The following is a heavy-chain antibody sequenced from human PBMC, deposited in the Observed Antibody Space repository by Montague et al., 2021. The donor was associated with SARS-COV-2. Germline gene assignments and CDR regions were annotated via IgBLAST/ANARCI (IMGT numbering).Heavy chain of an antibody. D-gene: IGHD3-10*01. CDR1: GSWISSDD. CDR2: IHFSENN. J-gene: IGHJ4*02. CDR3: ARSLDPSGTYYLPY. V-gene: IGHV4-59*01. Sequence: SETLSLTCSVSGSWISSDDWNCPRLHPRHRPDSYGLIHFSENNTYSPSFKSRVTISIDTPKNQFSLKLSSVTAADTAVYYCARSLDPSGTYYLPYWGQGTLVTVSS.